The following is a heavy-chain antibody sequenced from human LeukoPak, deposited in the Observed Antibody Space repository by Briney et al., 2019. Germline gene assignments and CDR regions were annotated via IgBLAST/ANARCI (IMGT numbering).Heavy chain of an antibody. D-gene: IGHD3-10*01. Sequence: PGGSLRLSCAASGFTFSSYSMNWVRQAPGKGLEWVSSISSSSSYIYYADSVKGRFTISGDNAKNSLYLQMNSLRAEDTAVYYCASLGFGEASIDYWGQGTLVTVSS. CDR2: ISSSSSYI. CDR1: GFTFSSYS. J-gene: IGHJ4*02. CDR3: ASLGFGEASIDY. V-gene: IGHV3-21*01.